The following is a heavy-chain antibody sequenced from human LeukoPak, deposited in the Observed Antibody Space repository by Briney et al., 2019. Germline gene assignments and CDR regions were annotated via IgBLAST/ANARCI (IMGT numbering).Heavy chain of an antibody. D-gene: IGHD3-3*01. CDR1: GFTFSSYA. CDR2: ISGSGGST. V-gene: IGHV3-23*01. Sequence: PGGSLRLSCAASGFTFSSYAMSWVRQAPGKGLEWVSAISGSGGSTYYADSVKGRFTISRDNSKNTLYLQMNSLRAEDTAVYYCANGDYDFWSEQFDYWGQGTLVTVSS. CDR3: ANGDYDFWSEQFDY. J-gene: IGHJ4*02.